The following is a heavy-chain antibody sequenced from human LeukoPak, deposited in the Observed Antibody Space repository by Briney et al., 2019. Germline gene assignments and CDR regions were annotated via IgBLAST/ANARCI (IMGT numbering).Heavy chain of an antibody. D-gene: IGHD3-22*01. V-gene: IGHV1-2*02. J-gene: IGHJ6*02. CDR2: INPNSGGT. Sequence: ASVKVSCKASGYTFTGYYMHWVRQAPGQGLEWMGWINPNSGGTNYAQKFQGRVTMTRGTSISTAYMELSRLRSDDTAVYYCARASGMIVDSGMDVWGQGTTVTVSS. CDR3: ARASGMIVDSGMDV. CDR1: GYTFTGYY.